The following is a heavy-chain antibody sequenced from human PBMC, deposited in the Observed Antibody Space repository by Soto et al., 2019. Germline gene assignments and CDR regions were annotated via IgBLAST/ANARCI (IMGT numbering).Heavy chain of an antibody. CDR1: GFTSGNYA. Sequence: GGSLRLSCAASGFTSGNYAIHWVRQAPGKGLEWVAVISYDGGNKNHADSVKGRFTISRDNSKNTLFLQMNNLRAEDTAVYYCARDGWLYYDSTSQGMDVWGQGTTVTVSS. J-gene: IGHJ6*02. CDR2: ISYDGGNK. V-gene: IGHV3-30-3*01. D-gene: IGHD3-22*01. CDR3: ARDGWLYYDSTSQGMDV.